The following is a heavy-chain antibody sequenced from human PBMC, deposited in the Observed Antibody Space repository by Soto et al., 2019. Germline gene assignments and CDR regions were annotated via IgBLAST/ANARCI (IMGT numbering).Heavy chain of an antibody. CDR2: ISAYNGNT. V-gene: IGHV1-18*01. J-gene: IGHJ6*03. CDR3: VRGKPTVTNHYYMDV. D-gene: IGHD4-17*01. Sequence: QVKLVQSGAEVKKPGASVKVSCKASGYTFTSYGISWVRQAPGQGLEWMGWISAYNGNTNYAQKLQGRVTMTTDTSTSTAYLELRSLRSDDTAVYYCVRGKPTVTNHYYMDVWGKGTTVTVSS. CDR1: GYTFTSYG.